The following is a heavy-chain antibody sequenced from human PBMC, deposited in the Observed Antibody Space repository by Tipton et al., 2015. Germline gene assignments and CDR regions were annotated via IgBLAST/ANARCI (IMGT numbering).Heavy chain of an antibody. CDR1: AYH. J-gene: IGHJ3*02. Sequence: AYHWGWIRQPPGKGLEWISYISSSGSTQYYADSVKGRFTISRDNAKKSVFLQMDSLRGEDTALYYCAKDLRDFDDYVGAADIWGQGTMVTVSS. CDR3: AKDLRDFDDYVGAADI. D-gene: IGHD4-17*01. V-gene: IGHV3-11*01. CDR2: ISSSGSTQ.